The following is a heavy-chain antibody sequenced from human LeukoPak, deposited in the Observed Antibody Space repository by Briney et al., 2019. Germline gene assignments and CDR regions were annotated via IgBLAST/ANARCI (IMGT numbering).Heavy chain of an antibody. J-gene: IGHJ4*02. Sequence: SETLSLTCDVSGGSISGYYWSWIRQTAGEGLEWIGRAHTSGSTTYNPSLKSRVTLSQDTSKNQFYLGLTSVTAADTAVYYCARDGGGNRNFDYWGQGTLVTVSS. D-gene: IGHD4-23*01. CDR2: AHTSGST. CDR3: ARDGGGNRNFDY. V-gene: IGHV4-4*07. CDR1: GGSISGYY.